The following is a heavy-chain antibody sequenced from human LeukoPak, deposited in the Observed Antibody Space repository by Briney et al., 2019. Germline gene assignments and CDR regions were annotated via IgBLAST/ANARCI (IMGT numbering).Heavy chain of an antibody. V-gene: IGHV3-48*03. J-gene: IGHJ6*02. D-gene: IGHD2-2*01. CDR3: ASRQAPYCSSTICYWSYYYGMDV. CDR2: ISSSGSTR. Sequence: GGSLRLSCAASGFTFSSYEMNLVRQAPGKGLEWVSYISSSGSTRYYADSVKGRFTISRDNAKNSLYLQMNSLRAEDTAVYYCASRQAPYCSSTICYWSYYYGMDVWGQGTTVTVSS. CDR1: GFTFSSYE.